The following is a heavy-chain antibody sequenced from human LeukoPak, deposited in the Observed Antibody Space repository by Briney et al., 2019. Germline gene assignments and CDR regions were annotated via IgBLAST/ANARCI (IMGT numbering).Heavy chain of an antibody. CDR1: GGSISSYY. Sequence: PSETLSLTCTVSGGSISSYYWSWIRQLPGKGLEWIGYIYYSGSTNYNPSLKSRVTISVDTSKNQFSLKLSSVTAADTAVYYCARQLYYYGMDVWGQGTTVTVSS. CDR3: ARQLYYYGMDV. V-gene: IGHV4-59*08. J-gene: IGHJ6*02. CDR2: IYYSGST.